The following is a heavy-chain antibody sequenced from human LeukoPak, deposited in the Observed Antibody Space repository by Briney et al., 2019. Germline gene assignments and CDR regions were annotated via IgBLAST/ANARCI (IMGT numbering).Heavy chain of an antibody. CDR3: ASDMITFGGVISDAFDI. V-gene: IGHV1-18*01. CDR1: GYTFTSYG. Sequence: ASVKVSCKASGYTFTSYGISWVRQAPGQGLEWMGWISAYNGNTNYAQKLQGRVTMTTDTSTSTAYMELRSLRSDDTAVHYCASDMITFGGVISDAFDIWGQGTMVTVSS. D-gene: IGHD3-16*02. CDR2: ISAYNGNT. J-gene: IGHJ3*02.